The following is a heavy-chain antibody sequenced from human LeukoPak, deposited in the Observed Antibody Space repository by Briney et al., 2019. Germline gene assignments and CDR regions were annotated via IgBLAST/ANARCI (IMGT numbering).Heavy chain of an antibody. D-gene: IGHD7-27*01. CDR1: GHTFTVYY. CDR3: AREGELGLND. V-gene: IGHV1-2*02. J-gene: IGHJ4*02. CDR2: ITLNSGDT. Sequence: ASVKVSCKASGHTFTVYYIHWVRQAPGQGLEWMGWITLNSGDTKYAQKFQGRVTMTSDTSITTAHMELSRLKFDDTAIYYCAREGELGLNDWGQGTLVTVSS.